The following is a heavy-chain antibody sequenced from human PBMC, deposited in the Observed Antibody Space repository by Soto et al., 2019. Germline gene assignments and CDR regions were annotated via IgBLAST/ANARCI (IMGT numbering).Heavy chain of an antibody. CDR1: GGSLSSSSYY. J-gene: IGHJ4*02. CDR2: IYYSGST. CDR3: ATMGGSGGSRHIDY. Sequence: QLQLQESGPGLVKPSETLSLTCTVSGGSLSSSSYYWGWIRQPPGKGLEWIGSIYYSGSTYYNPSLKSRVTRSGDTSKNQFSLKLSSVTAADTAMYYCATMGGSGGSRHIDYWGQGTLVTVSS. D-gene: IGHD2-15*01. V-gene: IGHV4-39*01.